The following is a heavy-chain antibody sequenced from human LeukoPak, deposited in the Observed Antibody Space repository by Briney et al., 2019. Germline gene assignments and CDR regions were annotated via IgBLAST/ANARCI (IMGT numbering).Heavy chain of an antibody. J-gene: IGHJ4*02. V-gene: IGHV3-30*03. CDR2: ISYDGSNI. Sequence: PGGSLRLSCAASGFTFSIYGMHWVRQAPGKGLEWVAVISYDGSNIYYADSVKGRFTISRDNSKNTLYLQMSSLRAEDTAVYYCAREGIVATLDYWGQGTLVTVSS. CDR1: GFTFSIYG. D-gene: IGHD5-12*01. CDR3: AREGIVATLDY.